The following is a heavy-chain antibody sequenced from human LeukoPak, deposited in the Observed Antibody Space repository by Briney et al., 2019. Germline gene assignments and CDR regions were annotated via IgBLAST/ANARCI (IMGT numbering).Heavy chain of an antibody. V-gene: IGHV3-21*01. D-gene: IGHD3-10*01. J-gene: IGHJ4*02. CDR2: ISSSSSYI. Sequence: GGSLRLSCAASGFTFSTYTMKWVRQAPGKGLQWVSSISSSSSYIYYADSVKGRFTISRDNAKNSLYLKMNSLRAEDTAVYYCARAYGSGTYSAYWGQGTLVTVSS. CDR1: GFTFSTYT. CDR3: ARAYGSGTYSAY.